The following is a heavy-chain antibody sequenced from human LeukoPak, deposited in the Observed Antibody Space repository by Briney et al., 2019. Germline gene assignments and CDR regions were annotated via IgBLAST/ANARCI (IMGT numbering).Heavy chain of an antibody. J-gene: IGHJ4*02. CDR1: GYTFTGYY. V-gene: IGHV1-2*02. Sequence: ASVKVSCKASGYTFTGYYMHWVRQAPGQGLEWMGWINPNSGGTNYAQKLQGRVTMTTDTSTSTAYMELRSLRSDDTAVYYCARDSGSYRRPFDYWGQGTLVTVSS. CDR3: ARDSGSYRRPFDY. CDR2: INPNSGGT. D-gene: IGHD1-26*01.